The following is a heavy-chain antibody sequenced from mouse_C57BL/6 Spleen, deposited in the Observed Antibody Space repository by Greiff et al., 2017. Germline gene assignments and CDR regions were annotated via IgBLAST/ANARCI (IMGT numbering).Heavy chain of an antibody. Sequence: QVQLQQSGPGLVQPSQSLSITCTVSGFSLTSYGVHWVRQSPGKGLEWLGVIWSGGSTDYNAAFISRLSISKDNSKSQVFFKMNSLQADDTAIYYCARNEPYAMDYWGQGTSVTVSS. CDR3: ARNEPYAMDY. CDR1: GFSLTSYG. V-gene: IGHV2-2*01. CDR2: IWSGGST. J-gene: IGHJ4*01.